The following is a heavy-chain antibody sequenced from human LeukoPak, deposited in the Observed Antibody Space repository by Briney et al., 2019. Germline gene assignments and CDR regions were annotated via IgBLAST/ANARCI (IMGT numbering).Heavy chain of an antibody. CDR3: ARDPVGATTNYYYGMDV. D-gene: IGHD1-26*01. V-gene: IGHV3-66*02. CDR2: IYSGGST. CDR1: GFTVSSNY. J-gene: IGHJ6*02. Sequence: GGSLRLSCAASGFTVSSNYMSWVRQAPGKGLEWVSVIYSGGSTCYADSVKGRFTISRDNSKNTLYLQMNSLRAEDTAVYYCARDPVGATTNYYYGMDVWGQGTTVTVSS.